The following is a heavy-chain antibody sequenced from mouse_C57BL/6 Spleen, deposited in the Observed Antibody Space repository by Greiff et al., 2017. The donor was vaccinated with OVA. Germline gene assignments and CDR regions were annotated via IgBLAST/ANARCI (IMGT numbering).Heavy chain of an antibody. CDR3: ARSNWDYWYVDV. CDR2: ISSGGSYT. D-gene: IGHD4-1*01. Sequence: VQLKESGGDLVKPGGSLKLSCAASGFTFSSYGMSWVRQTPDKRLEWVATISSGGSYTYYPDSVKGRFTISRDNAKNTLYLQMSSLKSEDTAMYYCARSNWDYWYVDVWGTGTTVTVSS. J-gene: IGHJ1*03. V-gene: IGHV5-6*01. CDR1: GFTFSSYG.